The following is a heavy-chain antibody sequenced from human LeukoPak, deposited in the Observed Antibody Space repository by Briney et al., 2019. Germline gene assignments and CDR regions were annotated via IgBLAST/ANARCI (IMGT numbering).Heavy chain of an antibody. D-gene: IGHD6-25*01. Sequence: AGGSLRLSCAASGFTFSSYSMNWVRQAPGKGLEWVSNIGTSSTTIYYADSVKGRFTISRDNAKNSLYLQMNSLRADDTAVYYCARFAAGGSYYYYMDVWGKGTTVTVSS. J-gene: IGHJ6*03. CDR1: GFTFSSYS. CDR2: IGTSSTTI. CDR3: ARFAAGGSYYYYMDV. V-gene: IGHV3-48*01.